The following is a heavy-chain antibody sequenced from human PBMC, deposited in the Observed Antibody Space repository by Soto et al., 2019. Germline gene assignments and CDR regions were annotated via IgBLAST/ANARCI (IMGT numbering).Heavy chain of an antibody. D-gene: IGHD3-16*01. V-gene: IGHV3-23*01. CDR1: GFTFHNFA. CDR2: ISAGGDKT. CDR3: AKPENSKSWGNGPDY. Sequence: EVQLLESGGGLVQPGGSLRLACAVSGFTFHNFAMSWVRQAPGKGLEWVSIISAGGDKTYYADSLKGRFIISRDNSKNTLYLQVNSLRAEDTAIYYCAKPENSKSWGNGPDYWGQGTLVTVSS. J-gene: IGHJ4*02.